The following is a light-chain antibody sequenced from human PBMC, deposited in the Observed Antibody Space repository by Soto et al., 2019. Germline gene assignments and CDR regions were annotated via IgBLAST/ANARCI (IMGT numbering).Light chain of an antibody. V-gene: IGKV3D-20*02. J-gene: IGKJ5*01. CDR3: QQRHMWPIT. CDR2: DAS. CDR1: QSVSSSQ. Sequence: EIVLTQSPGTVSLSPGERATLSCRASQSVSSSQLAWYQHKPGQAPRLLIYDASRRATGIPDRFSGSGSGTDFTLTISSLEPEDSAVYYCQQRHMWPITFGQGTRLEIK.